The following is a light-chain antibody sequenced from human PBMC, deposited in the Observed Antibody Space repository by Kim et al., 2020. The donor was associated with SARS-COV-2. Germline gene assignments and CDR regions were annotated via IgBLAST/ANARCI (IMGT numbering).Light chain of an antibody. V-gene: IGLV3-19*01. J-gene: IGLJ2*01. Sequence: SSELTQDPAVSVALGQTVRITCQGDSLRSYYASWYQQKPGQAPVLVIYGKNNRPSGIPDRFPGSSSGNTASLTITGAQAEDEADYYCNSRDSRGNHVVFG. CDR1: SLRSYY. CDR3: NSRDSRGNHVV. CDR2: GKN.